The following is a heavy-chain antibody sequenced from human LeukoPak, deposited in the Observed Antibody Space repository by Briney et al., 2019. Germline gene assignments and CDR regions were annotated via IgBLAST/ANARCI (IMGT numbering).Heavy chain of an antibody. CDR3: ARAYSGYVNFDY. CDR1: GYTFTTYG. CDR2: INTGNGDT. V-gene: IGHV1-3*04. Sequence: ASVTVSCKASGYTFTTYGMHWGRQAPGQRLEGMGWINTGNGDTKYSQKFQGRVTFTRDTSASTAYMELTSLRSEDTAVYYCARAYSGYVNFDYWGQGTLVTVSS. J-gene: IGHJ4*02. D-gene: IGHD5-12*01.